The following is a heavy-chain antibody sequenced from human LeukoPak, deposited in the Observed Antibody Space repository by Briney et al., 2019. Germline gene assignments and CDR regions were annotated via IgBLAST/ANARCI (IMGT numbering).Heavy chain of an antibody. CDR1: VYTFTSYG. CDR2: ISAYNGNT. Sequence: GASVKVSCKASVYTFTSYGISWVRQAPGQGLEWMGWISAYNGNTNYAQKLQGRVTMTTDTSTSTAYMELRSLRSDDTAVYYCARGYDSSGHGAFDIWGQGTMVTVSS. D-gene: IGHD3-22*01. CDR3: ARGYDSSGHGAFDI. V-gene: IGHV1-18*01. J-gene: IGHJ3*02.